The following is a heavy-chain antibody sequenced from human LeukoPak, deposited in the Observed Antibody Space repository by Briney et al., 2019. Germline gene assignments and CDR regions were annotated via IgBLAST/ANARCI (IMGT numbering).Heavy chain of an antibody. Sequence: PGGSLRLSCSASGFTFSSFGMHWVRQAPGKGLEYVSSIATKGGSIVYADSVRGRFTISRDNSKNALYLQMSSLRPEDTAVYYCARVVLYYDFWSAYFHGWGQGTLVTVSS. V-gene: IGHV3-64D*06. CDR2: IATKGGSI. J-gene: IGHJ4*02. CDR1: GFTFSSFG. D-gene: IGHD3-3*01. CDR3: ARVVLYYDFWSAYFHG.